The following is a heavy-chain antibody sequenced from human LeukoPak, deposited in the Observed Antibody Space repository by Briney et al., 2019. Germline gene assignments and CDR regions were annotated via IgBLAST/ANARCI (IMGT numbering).Heavy chain of an antibody. CDR3: AKALEVFWSGYYNPFDY. CDR2: IRYDGSDN. Sequence: GGSLRLSCAASGFTFSNYAMNWVRQAPGEGLGWVAFIRYDGSDNHYAESVKGRFTISRDNSKNTLYLQMNSLRAEDTAVYYCAKALEVFWSGYYNPFDYWGRGTLVTVSS. J-gene: IGHJ4*02. D-gene: IGHD3-3*01. CDR1: GFTFSNYA. V-gene: IGHV3-30*02.